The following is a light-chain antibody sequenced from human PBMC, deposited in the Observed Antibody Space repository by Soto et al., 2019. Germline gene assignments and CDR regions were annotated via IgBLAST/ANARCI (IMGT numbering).Light chain of an antibody. CDR3: QQCASSAIT. V-gene: IGKV3-20*01. CDR2: RAS. Sequence: EIVLTQSPGTLSLSPGERATLSCRASQSVSSSYFALYQQKPGQPPRLLIYRASSRATGIPDRFSGSGSGTDFTLTISRLEPEDFAVYFCQQCASSAITFGQGTRLEIK. J-gene: IGKJ5*01. CDR1: QSVSSSY.